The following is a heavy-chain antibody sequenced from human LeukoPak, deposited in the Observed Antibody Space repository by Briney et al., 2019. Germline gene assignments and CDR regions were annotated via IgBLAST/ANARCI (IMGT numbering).Heavy chain of an antibody. CDR3: ASARHGDYVWDY. J-gene: IGHJ4*02. CDR1: GYSFTYW. V-gene: IGHV5-51*01. Sequence: GESLKISCKGSGYSFTYWIGWVRQMPGKGLEWMGIIYSGDSHAKYSPSFQGRVTISADKSISTAYLQWSSLEASDTAMYYCASARHGDYVWDYWGQGTLVTVSS. D-gene: IGHD4-17*01. CDR2: IYSGDSHA.